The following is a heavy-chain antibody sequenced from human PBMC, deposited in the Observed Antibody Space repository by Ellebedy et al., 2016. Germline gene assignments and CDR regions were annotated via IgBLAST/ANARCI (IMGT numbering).Heavy chain of an antibody. V-gene: IGHV4-4*02. CDR1: GDTLTTDSW. CDR3: ARGRSTGIRFTFDP. Sequence: SETLSLXXAVSGDTLTTDSWWSWIRQAPGEALEWIGDISHNGGNTSNPSLRSRVTITVDMSKKQLSLKLNSVSAADTAVYFCARGRSTGIRFTFDPWGQGTQVTVSS. J-gene: IGHJ5*02. D-gene: IGHD3-16*02. CDR2: ISHNGGN.